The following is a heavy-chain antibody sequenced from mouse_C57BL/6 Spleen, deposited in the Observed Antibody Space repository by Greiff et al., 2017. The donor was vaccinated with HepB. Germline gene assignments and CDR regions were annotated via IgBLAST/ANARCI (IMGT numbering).Heavy chain of an antibody. CDR1: GFTFSSYT. CDR2: ISGGGGNT. CDR3: ARHETAQATGFAY. V-gene: IGHV5-9*01. D-gene: IGHD3-2*02. Sequence: EVQGVESGGGLVKPGGSLKLSCAASGFTFSSYTMSWVRQTPEKRLEWVATISGGGGNTYYPDSVKGRFTISRDNAKNTLYLQMSSLRSEDTALYYCARHETAQATGFAYWGQGTLVTVSA. J-gene: IGHJ3*01.